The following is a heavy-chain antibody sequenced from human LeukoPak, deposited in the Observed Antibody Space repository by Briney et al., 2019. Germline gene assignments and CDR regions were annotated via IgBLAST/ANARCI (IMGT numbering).Heavy chain of an antibody. J-gene: IGHJ4*02. Sequence: SETLSLTCTIYGGSFSGYSWTWIRQPPGEGLELIGEIKHSGGTNYNPSLKSRVTISVDTSKNQFSLKLSSVTAADTAVYYCARGELRYFDWLPWGQGTLVTVSS. V-gene: IGHV4-34*01. CDR2: IKHSGGT. CDR1: GGSFSGYS. D-gene: IGHD3-9*01. CDR3: ARGELRYFDWLP.